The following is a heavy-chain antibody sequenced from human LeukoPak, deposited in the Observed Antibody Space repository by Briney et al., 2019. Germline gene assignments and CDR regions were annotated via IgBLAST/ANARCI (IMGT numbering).Heavy chain of an antibody. D-gene: IGHD3-22*01. J-gene: IGHJ4*02. CDR2: IRGKANSYAT. Sequence: PGGSLRLSCATSGFTFSGSAIHWVRQASGKGLEWVGRIRGKANSYATTDVASVRGRFSISRDDSKNTAYLQMNSLKTEDTAVYYCTRPSYDSSVSGVVYWGQGTLVTVSS. V-gene: IGHV3-73*01. CDR3: TRPSYDSSVSGVVY. CDR1: GFTFSGSA.